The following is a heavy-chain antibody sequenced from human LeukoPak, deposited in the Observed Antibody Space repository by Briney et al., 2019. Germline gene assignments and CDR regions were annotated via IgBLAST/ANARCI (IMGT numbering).Heavy chain of an antibody. CDR1: GYTFTGYY. J-gene: IGHJ3*02. CDR3: ASAANPDAFDI. CDR2: INPNSGGT. Sequence: GASVKVSCKASGYTFTGYYMHWVRQAPGQGLEWMGWINPNSGGTNYARKFQGRVTMTRDTSISTAYMELSRLRSDDTAVYYCASAANPDAFDIWGQGTMVTVSS. D-gene: IGHD1-14*01. V-gene: IGHV1-2*02.